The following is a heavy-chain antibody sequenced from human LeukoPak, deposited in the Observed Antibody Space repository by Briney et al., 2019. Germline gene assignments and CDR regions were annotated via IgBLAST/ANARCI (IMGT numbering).Heavy chain of an antibody. J-gene: IGHJ6*03. V-gene: IGHV3-74*01. CDR2: VNSDGTGT. D-gene: IGHD5-12*01. CDR1: GFTFSSYW. CDR3: IKTLIVATSPYMDV. Sequence: GGSLRLSCAASGFTFSSYWMHWVRQAPGKGLVWVSRVNSDGTGTTYADSVEGRFTISRDNAKNTVYLQMNSLRAEDTAIYYCIKTLIVATSPYMDVWGKGTTVTVSS.